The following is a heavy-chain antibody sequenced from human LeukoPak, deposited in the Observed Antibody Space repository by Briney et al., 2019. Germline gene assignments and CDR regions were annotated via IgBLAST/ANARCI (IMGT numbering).Heavy chain of an antibody. D-gene: IGHD3-16*02. Sequence: GESLKISCKGSGYLFTRKWIGWVRQMPGKGLEWMGIIYPGDSDTRYSPSIQGQVTISVDKSISTAYLQWSSLKASDTAMYYCARQLMITFGGVIANFDYWGQGTLVTVSS. J-gene: IGHJ4*02. V-gene: IGHV5-51*01. CDR1: GYLFTRKW. CDR2: IYPGDSDT. CDR3: ARQLMITFGGVIANFDY.